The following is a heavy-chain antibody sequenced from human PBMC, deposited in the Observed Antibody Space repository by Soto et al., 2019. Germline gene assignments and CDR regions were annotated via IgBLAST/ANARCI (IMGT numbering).Heavy chain of an antibody. Sequence: SETLSLTCTFSGGSITIFYWNWIRQTPGKGLEWIGHISYTGSTNYNPSLKSRVTIAVDTSKNQFSLNLTSVTAADTAVYYCAREGNGWYYSDYWGQGALVTVSS. CDR1: GGSITIFY. J-gene: IGHJ4*02. V-gene: IGHV4-59*01. D-gene: IGHD6-19*01. CDR2: ISYTGST. CDR3: AREGNGWYYSDY.